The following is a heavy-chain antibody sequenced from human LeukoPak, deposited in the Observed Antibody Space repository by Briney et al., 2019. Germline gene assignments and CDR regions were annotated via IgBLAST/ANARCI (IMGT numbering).Heavy chain of an antibody. CDR1: GYRFTSYW. CDR2: IYPGDSDT. D-gene: IGHD3-9*01. Sequence: PGESLKTSCKGSGYRFTSYWIGWVRQLPGKGLEWMGIIYPGDSDTRYSPSFQGQVTISADKSISTAYLQWSSLKASDTAMYYCARHDLGRYFDWLPDAWGQGTLVTVSS. V-gene: IGHV5-51*01. CDR3: ARHDLGRYFDWLPDA. J-gene: IGHJ5*02.